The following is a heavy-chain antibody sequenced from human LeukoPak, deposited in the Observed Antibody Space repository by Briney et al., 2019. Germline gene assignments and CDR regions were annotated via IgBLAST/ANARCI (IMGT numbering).Heavy chain of an antibody. CDR2: IYTSGST. V-gene: IGHV4-61*02. J-gene: IGHJ4*02. CDR3: ARDSSGNSPGDFDY. D-gene: IGHD4-23*01. Sequence: PSQTLSLTCTVSGGSISSGSYYWSWIRQPAGKGLEWIGRIYTSGSTNYNPSLKSRVTISVDTSKNQFSLKLSSVTAADTAVYYCARDSSGNSPGDFDYWGQGTLVTVSS. CDR1: GGSISSGSYY.